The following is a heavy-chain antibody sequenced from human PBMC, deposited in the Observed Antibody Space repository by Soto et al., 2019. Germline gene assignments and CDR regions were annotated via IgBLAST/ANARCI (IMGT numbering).Heavy chain of an antibody. V-gene: IGHV3-13*05. D-gene: IGHD2-15*01. CDR3: ARVFRGGLKPGHYYYGMDV. Sequence: GGSLRLSCAASGFTFSSYDMHWVRQATGKGLEWVSAIGTAGDPYYPGSVKGRFTISRENAKNSLYLQMNSLRAGDTAVYYCARVFRGGLKPGHYYYGMDVWGQGTTVTVSS. J-gene: IGHJ6*02. CDR1: GFTFSSYD. CDR2: IGTAGDP.